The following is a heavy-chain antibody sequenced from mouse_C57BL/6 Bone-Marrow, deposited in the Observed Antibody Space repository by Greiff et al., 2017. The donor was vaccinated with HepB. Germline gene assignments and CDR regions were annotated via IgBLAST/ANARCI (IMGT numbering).Heavy chain of an antibody. CDR2: ILPGSGST. Sequence: QVQLQQSGAELMKPGASVKLSCKASGYTFTGYWIEWVKQRPGHGLEWIGEILPGSGSTNYNEKFKGKSTFTADTSSTTAYMQLSSLTTEDSAIYYYARSRSILPFAYWGQGTLVTVSA. D-gene: IGHD1-1*01. CDR3: ARSRSILPFAY. V-gene: IGHV1-9*01. J-gene: IGHJ3*01. CDR1: GYTFTGYW.